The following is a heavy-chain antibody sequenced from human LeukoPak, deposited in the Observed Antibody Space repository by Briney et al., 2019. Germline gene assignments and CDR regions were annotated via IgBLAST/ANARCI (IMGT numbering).Heavy chain of an antibody. Sequence: ASVKVSCKASGGTFSSYAISWVRQAPGQGLEWMGRIIPILGIANYAQKFQGRVTITADKSTSTAYMELSSLRSDDSAVYYCARDQGGFSHYWGQGTLVTVSS. CDR2: IIPILGIA. CDR1: GGTFSSYA. CDR3: ARDQGGFSHY. D-gene: IGHD5-18*01. J-gene: IGHJ4*02. V-gene: IGHV1-69*04.